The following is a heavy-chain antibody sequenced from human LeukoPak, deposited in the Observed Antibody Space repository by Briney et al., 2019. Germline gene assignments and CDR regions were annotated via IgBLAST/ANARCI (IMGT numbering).Heavy chain of an antibody. CDR2: ISGSGDNT. Sequence: GGSLRLSCAASEFTFSNYAMSWVRQAPGKGLEWVSAISGSGDNTYYVDSVKGRFTISRDNSKNTLYLEMNSLRAEDTAIYYCAKMKGHPLPKYYMDVWGQGTTVTVSS. CDR1: EFTFSNYA. D-gene: IGHD1-26*01. V-gene: IGHV3-23*01. CDR3: AKMKGHPLPKYYMDV. J-gene: IGHJ6*01.